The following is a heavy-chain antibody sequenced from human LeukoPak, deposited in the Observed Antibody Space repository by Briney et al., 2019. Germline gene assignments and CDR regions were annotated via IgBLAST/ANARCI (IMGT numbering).Heavy chain of an antibody. D-gene: IGHD6-19*01. Sequence: GGSLTLSCAASGFTVSNNYMSWVRQAPGKGLEWVSVIYSAGTTYYADSVKGRFTISRDNSKNTLYLQMNSLRAEDTAVYYCAREGSSGWYEFWFDPWGQGTLVTVSS. J-gene: IGHJ5*02. V-gene: IGHV3-66*01. CDR3: AREGSSGWYEFWFDP. CDR2: IYSAGTT. CDR1: GFTVSNNY.